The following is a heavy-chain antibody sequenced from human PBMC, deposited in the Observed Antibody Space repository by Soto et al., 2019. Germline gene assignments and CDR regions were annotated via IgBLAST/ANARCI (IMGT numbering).Heavy chain of an antibody. Sequence: GGSLRLSCAASGFSFSSYGIHWVRQAPGKGLEWVAVMSNEGSIQYYADSVKGRFTISRDNSENTVFLQMNSLRSEDTAVYYCAKEGGTLGTSASYGFDYWGQGSRVTVS. J-gene: IGHJ4*02. CDR1: GFSFSSYG. CDR2: MSNEGSIQ. D-gene: IGHD3-16*01. CDR3: AKEGGTLGTSASYGFDY. V-gene: IGHV3-30*18.